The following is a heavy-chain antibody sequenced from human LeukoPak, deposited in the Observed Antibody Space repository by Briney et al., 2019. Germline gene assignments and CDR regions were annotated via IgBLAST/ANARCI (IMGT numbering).Heavy chain of an antibody. CDR3: ASLSSPAYCGGDCSYYFDY. CDR2: IIPMFGAA. V-gene: IGHV1-69*13. D-gene: IGHD2-21*02. CDR1: GGSFGSYA. J-gene: IGHJ4*02. Sequence: ASVKVSCKASGGSFGSYAFTWVRQAPGQGLEWMGEIIPMFGAANYAQKFQGRVTITADESTSTAYMDLSSLRSEDTAVYYCASLSSPAYCGGDCSYYFDYWGQGTLVTVSS.